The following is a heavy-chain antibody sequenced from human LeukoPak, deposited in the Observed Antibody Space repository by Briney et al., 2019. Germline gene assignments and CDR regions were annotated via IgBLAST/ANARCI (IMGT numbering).Heavy chain of an antibody. D-gene: IGHD3-22*01. Sequence: PSETLSLTCTVSGYSISSGYYWGWIRQPPGKGLEWIGSIYHSGSTYYNPSLKSRVTISVDTSKNQFSLKLSSVTATDTAVYYCARINHYDSSGYYVSYYYYYYMDVWGKGTTVTVSS. CDR3: ARINHYDSSGYYVSYYYYYYMDV. V-gene: IGHV4-38-2*02. J-gene: IGHJ6*03. CDR1: GYSISSGYY. CDR2: IYHSGST.